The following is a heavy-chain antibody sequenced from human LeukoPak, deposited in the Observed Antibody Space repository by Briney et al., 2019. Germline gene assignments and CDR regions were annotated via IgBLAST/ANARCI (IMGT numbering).Heavy chain of an antibody. CDR3: VRDGGYSYGSLDP. CDR2: INPNSGGA. D-gene: IGHD5-18*01. Sequence: ASVKVSCKASGYTFTVYYMHWVRQAPGQGLEWMGRINPNSGGANYAQKFQGRVTMTLDTSISTAYMELSRLRSDDSAVYYCVRDGGYSYGSLDPWGQGTLVTVPS. J-gene: IGHJ5*02. V-gene: IGHV1-2*06. CDR1: GYTFTVYY.